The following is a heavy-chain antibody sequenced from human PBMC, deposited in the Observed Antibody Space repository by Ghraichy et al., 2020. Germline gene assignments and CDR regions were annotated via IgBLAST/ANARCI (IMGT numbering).Heavy chain of an antibody. CDR1: GFTFGDYV. D-gene: IGHD3-10*01. Sequence: GGSLRLSCAASGFTFGDYVIHWVRQAPGMGLDWVSAIDGNSGASYYADSVRGRFTISRDNSKNTLYLQMNSLRVEDTAIYYCAKDLASYYFGAGSFIDYWGQGTLVTVSS. V-gene: IGHV3-23*01. CDR2: IDGNSGAS. CDR3: AKDLASYYFGAGSFIDY. J-gene: IGHJ4*02.